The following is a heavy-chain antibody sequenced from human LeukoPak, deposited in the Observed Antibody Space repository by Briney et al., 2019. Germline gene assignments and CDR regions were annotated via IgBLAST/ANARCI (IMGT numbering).Heavy chain of an antibody. CDR3: ARGTSIVGATEDFDY. CDR1: GFTFSDYY. D-gene: IGHD1-26*01. CDR2: ISSSGSTI. V-gene: IGHV3-11*04. Sequence: GGSLRLSCAASGFTFSDYYMSWIRQAAGKGLEWVSYISSSGSTIYYADSVKGRFTISRDNAKNSLYLQMNSLRAEDTAVYYCARGTSIVGATEDFDYWGQGTLVTVSS. J-gene: IGHJ4*02.